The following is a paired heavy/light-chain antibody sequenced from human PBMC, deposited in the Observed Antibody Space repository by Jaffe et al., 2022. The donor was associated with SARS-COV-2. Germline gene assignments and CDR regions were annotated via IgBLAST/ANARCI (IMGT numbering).Heavy chain of an antibody. CDR3: AVGGGNDAFDI. D-gene: IGHD2-15*01. CDR1: GYTFTNYW. J-gene: IGHJ3*02. V-gene: IGHV5-51*01. Sequence: EVQLVQSGAEVKKPGESLKISCKGSGYTFTNYWIGWVRQMPGKGLELMGIIFPDDSDTRYSPSFQGQVTISADKSISAAYVQWSSLKASDTAMYYCAVGGGNDAFDIWGQGTMVTVSS. CDR2: IFPDDSDT.
Light chain of an antibody. V-gene: IGLV2-14*01. CDR2: EVI. J-gene: IGLJ1*01. Sequence: QSALTQPASVSGSLGQSITISCTGTSDDVGGYNYVSWYQHHPGKAPKLMIYEVINRPSGVPARFSGSKSGNTASLTISGLQAEDEADYYCSSFTSTTTLGVFGTGTKVTVL. CDR1: SDDVGGYNY. CDR3: SSFTSTTTLGV.